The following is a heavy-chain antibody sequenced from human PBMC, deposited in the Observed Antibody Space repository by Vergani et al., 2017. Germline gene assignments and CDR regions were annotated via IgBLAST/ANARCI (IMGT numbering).Heavy chain of an antibody. CDR2: INTGNGNT. CDR1: GYTFTSYA. J-gene: IGHJ4*02. CDR3: ARGLGDSSHFDY. D-gene: IGHD3-22*01. V-gene: IGHV1-3*04. Sequence: QVQLVQSGAEVKKTGASVKVSCKASGYTFTSYAMHWVRQAPGQRLEWMGWINTGNGNTKYSQKFQGRVTITRDTSASTAYMELSSLRSEDTAVYYCARGLGDSSHFDYWGQGTLVTVSS.